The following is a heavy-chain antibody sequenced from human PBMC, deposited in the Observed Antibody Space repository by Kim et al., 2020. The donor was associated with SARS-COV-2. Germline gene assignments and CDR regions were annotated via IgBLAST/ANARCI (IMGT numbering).Heavy chain of an antibody. D-gene: IGHD4-17*01. Sequence: SETLSLTCAVYGGSFSGYYWSWIRQPPGKGLEWIGEINHSGSTNYNPSLKSRVTISVDTSKNQFSLKLSSVTAADTAVYYCARGPPMTTVTSLDYWGQGTLVTVSS. V-gene: IGHV4-34*01. CDR1: GGSFSGYY. J-gene: IGHJ4*02. CDR2: INHSGST. CDR3: ARGPPMTTVTSLDY.